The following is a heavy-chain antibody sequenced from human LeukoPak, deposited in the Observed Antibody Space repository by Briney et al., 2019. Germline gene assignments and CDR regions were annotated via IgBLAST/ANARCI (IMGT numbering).Heavy chain of an antibody. CDR1: GFTFSTYW. V-gene: IGHV3-7*01. J-gene: IGHJ3*02. D-gene: IGHD6-13*01. CDR2: IKQDGSEK. CDR3: ARRGSSWYNRGESDDAFDI. Sequence: AGGSLRLSCAASGFTFSTYWMTWVRQAPGKGLEWVASIKQDGSEKYYLDSVKGRFTISKDNAKNSLYLQMNSLRAEDTAVYFCARRGSSWYNRGESDDAFDIWGQGTMVTVSS.